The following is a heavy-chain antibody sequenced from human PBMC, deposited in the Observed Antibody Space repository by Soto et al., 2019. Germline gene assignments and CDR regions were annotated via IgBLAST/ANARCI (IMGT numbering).Heavy chain of an antibody. V-gene: IGHV4-59*01. CDR2: IYYSGST. J-gene: IGHJ4*02. Sequence: SETLSLTCTVSGGSISTYYWSWIRQPPGKGLEWIGYIYYSGSTNYNPSLKSRVTISVDTSKNQFSLRLSSVTAADTAVYYCARAGKLERTLDYWGQGTLVTVSS. CDR3: ARAGKLERTLDY. D-gene: IGHD1-1*01. CDR1: GGSISTYY.